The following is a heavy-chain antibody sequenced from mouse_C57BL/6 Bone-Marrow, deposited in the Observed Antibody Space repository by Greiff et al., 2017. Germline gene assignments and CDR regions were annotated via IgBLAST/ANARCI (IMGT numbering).Heavy chain of an antibody. V-gene: IGHV1-9*01. CDR3: ARGWFIRYFDV. CDR1: GYTFTGYW. Sequence: QVQLQQPGAELMKPGASVKLSCKASGYTFTGYWMDWVKQRPGHGLEWIGEIVPGSGGTNYNEKFKGKATFTADTSSNTAYMQLSSLTTEDSAIYYCARGWFIRYFDVWGKGTTVTVSS. J-gene: IGHJ1*03. CDR2: IVPGSGGT. D-gene: IGHD2-3*01.